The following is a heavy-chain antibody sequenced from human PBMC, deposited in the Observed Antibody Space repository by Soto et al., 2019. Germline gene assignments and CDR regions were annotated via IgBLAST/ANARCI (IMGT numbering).Heavy chain of an antibody. D-gene: IGHD1-26*01. CDR2: TYYRSRWYN. CDR3: ARDHVGSPGDY. J-gene: IGHJ4*02. V-gene: IGHV6-1*01. CDR1: GGRVASNIAA. Sequence: SQTLSLTCAISGGRVASNIAASNSIRQSPSRGLEWLGRTYYRSRWYNEYAVSVKSRITINPDTSKNQFSLQLNSVTPEDTAVYYCARDHVGSPGDYWGQGTLVTVSS.